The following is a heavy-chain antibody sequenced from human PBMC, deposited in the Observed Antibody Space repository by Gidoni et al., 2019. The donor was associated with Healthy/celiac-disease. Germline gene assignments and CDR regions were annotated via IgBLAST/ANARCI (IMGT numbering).Heavy chain of an antibody. CDR2: INHSGST. CDR1: GGSFSGYY. D-gene: IGHD6-19*01. J-gene: IGHJ4*02. CDR3: ARGKIAVAGMPLDY. V-gene: IGHV4-34*01. Sequence: QVQLQQWGAGLLKPSATLSLTCAVYGGSFSGYYWSWIRQPPGKGLEWIGEINHSGSTNYNPSLKSRVTISVDTSKNQFSLKLSSVTAADTAVYYCARGKIAVAGMPLDYWGQGTLVTVSS.